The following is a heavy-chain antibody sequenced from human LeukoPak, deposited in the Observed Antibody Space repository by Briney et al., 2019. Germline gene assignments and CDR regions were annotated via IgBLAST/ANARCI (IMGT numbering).Heavy chain of an antibody. CDR3: AKDLAPAAY. Sequence: PGGSLRLSCAASGFTVSSNYMSWVRQAPGKGLEWVSVIYSGGNTYYADSVKGRFTISRDNSKKTLFLQMNSLRAEDTAVYYCAKDLAPAAYWGQGTLVTVSS. J-gene: IGHJ4*02. V-gene: IGHV3-53*01. CDR1: GFTVSSNY. D-gene: IGHD2-2*01. CDR2: IYSGGNT.